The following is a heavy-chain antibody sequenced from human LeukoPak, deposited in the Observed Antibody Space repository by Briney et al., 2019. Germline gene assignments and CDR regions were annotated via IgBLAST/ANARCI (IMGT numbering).Heavy chain of an antibody. CDR3: AREEIAVAGIWFDP. CDR1: GGSISSYH. CDR2: INHSGST. D-gene: IGHD6-19*01. J-gene: IGHJ5*02. Sequence: KASETLSLTCTVSGGSISSYHWSWIRQPPGKGLEWIGEINHSGSTNYNPSLKSRVTISVDTSKNQFSLKLSSVTAADTAVYYCAREEIAVAGIWFDPWGQGTLVTVSS. V-gene: IGHV4-59*01.